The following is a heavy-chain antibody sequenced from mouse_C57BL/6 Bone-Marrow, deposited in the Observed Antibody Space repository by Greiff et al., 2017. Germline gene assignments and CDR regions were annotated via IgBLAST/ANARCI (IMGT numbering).Heavy chain of an antibody. CDR2: IDPSDSYT. V-gene: IGHV1-69*01. Sequence: VQLQQPGAELVMPGASVKLSCKASGYTFTSYWMHWVKQRPGQGLEWIGEIDPSDSYTNYNQKFKGKSTLTVDKSSSTAYMQRSRLTSEDSAGYVCARDGDNSYSFEYGGASATLTVSS. D-gene: IGHD2-13*01. J-gene: IGHJ2*01. CDR3: ARDGDNSYSFEY. CDR1: GYTFTSYW.